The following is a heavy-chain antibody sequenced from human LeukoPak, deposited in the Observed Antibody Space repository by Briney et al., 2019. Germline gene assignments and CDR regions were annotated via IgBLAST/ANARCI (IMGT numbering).Heavy chain of an antibody. CDR2: INIDGSST. CDR1: GFTFSNYW. J-gene: IGHJ4*02. CDR3: ARDLSGSGSLSDY. D-gene: IGHD3-10*01. Sequence: PGGSLRLSCAASGFTFSNYWMHWVRQAPGKGLVCVSRINIDGSSTSYADSVKGRFTISRDNAKNTLYLQMNSLRAEDTAIYYCARDLSGSGSLSDYWGQGTLVTVSS. V-gene: IGHV3-74*01.